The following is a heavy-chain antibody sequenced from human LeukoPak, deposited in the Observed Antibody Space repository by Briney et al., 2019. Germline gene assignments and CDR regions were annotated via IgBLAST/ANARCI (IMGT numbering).Heavy chain of an antibody. CDR2: LTGDSGST. Sequence: GGSLRLSCAASGFTFSSYAMSWVRQAPGKGLEFVSALTGDSGSTYYADSVKGRFTISRDNSKNTLYLQMNSLRAEDTAVYCCAKDYRDLDYWGQGTLVTVSS. CDR3: AKDYRDLDY. CDR1: GFTFSSYA. D-gene: IGHD3-16*02. J-gene: IGHJ4*02. V-gene: IGHV3-23*01.